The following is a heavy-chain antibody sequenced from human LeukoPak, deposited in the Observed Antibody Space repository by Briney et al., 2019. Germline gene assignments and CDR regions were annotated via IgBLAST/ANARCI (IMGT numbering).Heavy chain of an antibody. CDR1: GGSITSSSYY. CDR2: IYYIGST. CDR3: ARNHCSGGSCYSDY. Sequence: PSETLSLTCAVSGGSITSSSYYWGWIRQPPGKGLEWIGYIYYIGSTYYNPSLKGRVTISADTAKNQFSLQLSSVTAADTAVYYCARNHCSGGSCYSDYWGQGTRVTVS. J-gene: IGHJ4*03. D-gene: IGHD2-15*01. V-gene: IGHV4-39*01.